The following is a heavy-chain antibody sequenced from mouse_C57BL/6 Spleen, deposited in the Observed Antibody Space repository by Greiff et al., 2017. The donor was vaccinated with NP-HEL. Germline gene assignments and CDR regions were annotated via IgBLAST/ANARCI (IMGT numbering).Heavy chain of an antibody. J-gene: IGHJ3*01. CDR1: GFSLTSYG. CDR3: ARELDYDEAWFAY. Sequence: VQVVESGPGLVQPSQSLSITCTVSGFSLTSYGVHWVRQSPGKGLEWLGVIWSGGSTDYNAAFISRLSISKDNSKSQVFFKMNSLQADDTAIYYCARELDYDEAWFAYWGQGTLVTVSA. CDR2: IWSGGST. D-gene: IGHD2-4*01. V-gene: IGHV2-2*01.